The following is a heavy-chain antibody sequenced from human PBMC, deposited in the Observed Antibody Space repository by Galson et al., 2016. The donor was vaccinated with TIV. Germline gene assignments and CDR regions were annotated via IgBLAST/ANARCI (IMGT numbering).Heavy chain of an antibody. CDR2: IIPIFRTS. CDR3: VRGMGATTYYYYGLDV. D-gene: IGHD1-26*01. CDR1: GGTFSSYV. J-gene: IGHJ6*02. V-gene: IGHV1-69*13. Sequence: SVKVSCKASGGTFSSYVFSWVRQAPGQGLEWMGGIIPIFRTSRYAQKFQGRVTITADEYMSTVDMELSSLRSEDTAVYYCVRGMGATTYYYYGLDVWGHGTTVTVSS.